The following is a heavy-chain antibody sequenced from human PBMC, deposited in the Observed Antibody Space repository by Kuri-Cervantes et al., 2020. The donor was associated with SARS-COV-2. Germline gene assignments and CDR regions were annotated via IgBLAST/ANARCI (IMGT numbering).Heavy chain of an antibody. CDR3: ASGGQLPYYYYYYYMDV. CDR2: IIPIFGTA. Sequence: SVKVSCKASGGTFSSYGISWVRQAPGQGLEWMGGIIPIFGTANYAQKFQGRVTITTDESTSTAYMELSSLRSEDTAVYYCASGGQLPYYYYYYYMDVWGKGTTVTVSS. J-gene: IGHJ6*03. V-gene: IGHV1-69*05. D-gene: IGHD1-1*01. CDR1: GGTFSSYG.